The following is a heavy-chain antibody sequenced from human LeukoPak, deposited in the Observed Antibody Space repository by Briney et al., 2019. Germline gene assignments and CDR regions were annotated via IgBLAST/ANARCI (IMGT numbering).Heavy chain of an antibody. V-gene: IGHV3-74*01. D-gene: IGHD6-6*01. CDR3: ARGGVYSTSAVDY. CDR2: INSDGSST. J-gene: IGHJ4*02. Sequence: GGSLRPSRAASGFTFSTYWMHWVRQAPGKGLVWVSRINSDGSSTIYADSVKGRFTISRDNAKNTLYLQMNSLRADDTAVYYCARGGVYSTSAVDYWGQGTLVTVSS. CDR1: GFTFSTYW.